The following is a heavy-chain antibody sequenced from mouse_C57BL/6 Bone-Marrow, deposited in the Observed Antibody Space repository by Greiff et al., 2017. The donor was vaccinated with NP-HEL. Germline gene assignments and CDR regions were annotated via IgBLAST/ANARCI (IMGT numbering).Heavy chain of an antibody. V-gene: IGHV2-2*01. D-gene: IGHD3-3*01. Sequence: QVQLKESGPGLVQPSQCLSITCTVSGFSFTSYGVHWVRQSPGMGLEWLGVIWSGGSTDYNAAFISRLSISKDNTKSQVFFKMNSLQADDTAIYYCARKAGTGYFDYWGQGTTLTVSS. CDR1: GFSFTSYG. CDR2: IWSGGST. CDR3: ARKAGTGYFDY. J-gene: IGHJ2*01.